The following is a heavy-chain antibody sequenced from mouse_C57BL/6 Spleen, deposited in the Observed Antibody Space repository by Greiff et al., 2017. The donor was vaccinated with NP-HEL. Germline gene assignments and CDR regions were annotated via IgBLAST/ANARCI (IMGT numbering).Heavy chain of an antibody. Sequence: QVQLQQPGAELVKPGASVKLSCKASGYTFTSYWMHWVMQRPGQGLEWIGMIHPNSGSTNYNEKFKSKATLTVDKSASTAYMQLSSLTSEDSAVYYCARGGYYDYDYAMDYWGQGTSVTVSS. CDR1: GYTFTSYW. D-gene: IGHD2-4*01. CDR2: IHPNSGST. CDR3: ARGGYYDYDYAMDY. V-gene: IGHV1-64*01. J-gene: IGHJ4*01.